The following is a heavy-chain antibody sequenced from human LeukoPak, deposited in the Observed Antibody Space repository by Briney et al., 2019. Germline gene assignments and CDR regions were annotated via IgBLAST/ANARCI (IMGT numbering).Heavy chain of an antibody. J-gene: IGHJ4*02. CDR1: GYTFTSYG. CDR2: INPNSGGT. CDR3: ARGFRAYYYDSSGYPGNFDY. V-gene: IGHV1-2*02. D-gene: IGHD3-22*01. Sequence: GASVKVSCKASGYTFTSYGISWVRQAPGQGLEWMGWINPNSGGTNYAQKFQGRVTMTRDTSISTAYMELSRLRSDDTAVYYCARGFRAYYYDSSGYPGNFDYWGQGTLVTVSA.